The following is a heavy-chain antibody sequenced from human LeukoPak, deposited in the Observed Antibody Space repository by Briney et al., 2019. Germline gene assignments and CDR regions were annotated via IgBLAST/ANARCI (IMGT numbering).Heavy chain of an antibody. V-gene: IGHV4-30-4*08. J-gene: IGHJ3*02. CDR3: ARGIPYNWNDRAGAFDI. CDR2: IYYSGST. Sequence: PSETLSLTCTVPGGSISSGDYYWSWIRQPPGKGLEWIGYIYYSGSTYYNPSLKSRVTISVDTSKNQFSLKLSSVTAADTAVYYCARGIPYNWNDRAGAFDIWGQGTMVTVSS. CDR1: GGSISSGDYY. D-gene: IGHD1-1*01.